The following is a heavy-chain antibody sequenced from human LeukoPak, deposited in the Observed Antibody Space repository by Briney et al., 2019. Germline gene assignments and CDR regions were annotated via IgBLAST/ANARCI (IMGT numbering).Heavy chain of an antibody. CDR3: ARHISFRYNWNDSGYNWFDP. CDR1: GGSISSSSYY. CDR2: IYYSGST. J-gene: IGHJ5*02. Sequence: SETLSLTCTVSGGSISSSSYYWGWLRQPPGKGLEWIGSIYYSGSTYYNPSLKSLLTISVETSNNQFSLKLSSVTAADTAVYYCARHISFRYNWNDSGYNWFDPWGQGTLVTVSS. D-gene: IGHD1-1*01. V-gene: IGHV4-39*01.